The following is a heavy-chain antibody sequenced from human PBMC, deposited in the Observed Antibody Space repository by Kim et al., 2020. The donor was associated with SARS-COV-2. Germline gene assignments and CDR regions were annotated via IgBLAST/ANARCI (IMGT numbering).Heavy chain of an antibody. V-gene: IGHV3-48*03. Sequence: GGSLRLSCAASGFTFSSYEMNWVRQAPGKGLEWVSYISSSGSTIYYADSVKGRFTISRNNAKNSLYLQMNSLRAEDTAVYYCARDGGRSEAPDYWGQGTLVTVTS. CDR3: ARDGGRSEAPDY. J-gene: IGHJ4*02. CDR2: ISSSGSTI. D-gene: IGHD3-3*01. CDR1: GFTFSSYE.